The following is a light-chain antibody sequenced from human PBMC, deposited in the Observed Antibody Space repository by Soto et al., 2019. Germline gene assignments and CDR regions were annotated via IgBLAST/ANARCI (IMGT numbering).Light chain of an antibody. Sequence: LTQAPSASETPGQRVTISCSGGSSNIGRNTVNWYQQLPGTAPKLLIYSNNRRPSGVPDRFSGSKSGTSASLAISGLQSEDEADYYCAAWDDSLTDYVFGTGTKVTVL. CDR1: SSNIGRNT. J-gene: IGLJ1*01. CDR3: AAWDDSLTDYV. CDR2: SNN. V-gene: IGLV1-44*01.